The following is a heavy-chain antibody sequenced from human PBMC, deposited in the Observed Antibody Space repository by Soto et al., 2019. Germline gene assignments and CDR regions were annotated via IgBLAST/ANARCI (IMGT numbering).Heavy chain of an antibody. V-gene: IGHV5-10-1*01. J-gene: IGHJ6*02. CDR3: ARRDSSSYGMDV. Sequence: GESLKISCKGSGYSFTSYWISWVRQMPGKGLEWMGRIDPSDSYTNYSPSFQGHVTMSADKSISTAYLQWSSLKASDTAMYYCARRDSSSYGMDVWGQGTTVTVSS. D-gene: IGHD6-6*01. CDR1: GYSFTSYW. CDR2: IDPSDSYT.